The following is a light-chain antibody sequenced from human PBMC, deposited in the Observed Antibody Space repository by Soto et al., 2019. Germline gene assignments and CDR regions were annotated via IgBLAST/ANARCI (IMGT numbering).Light chain of an antibody. CDR1: ENIHNR. Sequence: DIQMTQSPSTLSASVGDRVTITCRASENIHNRLAWYQQKPGAAPELLIYKASTLKSGAPSRFSGSGSGTEFTLTSCILQPDDFATYYCQQYTTYYTFGQGTKLEIK. V-gene: IGKV1-5*03. CDR3: QQYTTYYT. J-gene: IGKJ2*01. CDR2: KAS.